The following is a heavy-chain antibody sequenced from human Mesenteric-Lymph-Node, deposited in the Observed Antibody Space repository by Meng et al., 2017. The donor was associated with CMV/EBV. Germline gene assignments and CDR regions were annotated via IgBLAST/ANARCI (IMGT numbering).Heavy chain of an antibody. D-gene: IGHD2/OR15-2a*01. CDR2: INGGNGNT. Sequence: CKASGYTCSSYGIHWVRQAPGQRLGWVGWINGGNGNTKDSQDVRGRVTITRDTAATMAYMELSSLKSEDTAVYYCARDFDADDALDVWGQGTMVTVSS. V-gene: IGHV1-3*01. J-gene: IGHJ3*01. CDR1: GYTCSSYG. CDR3: ARDFDADDALDV.